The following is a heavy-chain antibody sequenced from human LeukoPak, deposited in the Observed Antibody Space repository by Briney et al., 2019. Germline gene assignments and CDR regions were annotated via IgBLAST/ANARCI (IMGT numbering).Heavy chain of an antibody. CDR1: GFTFSSYA. V-gene: IGHV3-30*04. CDR2: ISYDGINQ. J-gene: IGHJ4*02. CDR3: TLTTFGVVYYFDY. D-gene: IGHD1/OR15-1a*01. Sequence: GGSLRLSCATSGFTFSSYAMHWVRQAPGKGLEWVALISYDGINQYYADSVKGRFIISRDNSKNTLYLQLNSLRLEDTAVYYCTLTTFGVVYYFDYWGQGTLVTVSS.